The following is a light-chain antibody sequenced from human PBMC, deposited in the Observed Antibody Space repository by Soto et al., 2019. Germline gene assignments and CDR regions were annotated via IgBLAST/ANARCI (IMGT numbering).Light chain of an antibody. V-gene: IGLV1-47*01. J-gene: IGLJ2*01. Sequence: QSVLTQPPSASGTPGQRVTISCSGSSSNIGSNYVYWYQQLPGTAPKLLIYRNNQRPSGVPDRFSGSKSGTSASLASSGLRSEEEADYYSAAWDDSLSGVVFGGGTKVTVL. CDR2: RNN. CDR1: SSNIGSNY. CDR3: AAWDDSLSGVV.